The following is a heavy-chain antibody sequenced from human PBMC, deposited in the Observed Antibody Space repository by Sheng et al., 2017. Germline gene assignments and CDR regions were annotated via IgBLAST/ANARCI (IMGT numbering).Heavy chain of an antibody. Sequence: EVQLVESGGGLVQPGGSLRLSCAASGFTFSDYYMDWIRQAPGKGLEWVGRSRTKAQSYSTEYAASVKDRFIISRDDSENLLFLQMNSLKTEDTAMYYCARSTNNWSDWFDSWGQGTLVTVSS. CDR1: GFTFSDYY. D-gene: IGHD1-1*01. CDR2: SRTKAQSYST. J-gene: IGHJ5*01. V-gene: IGHV3-72*01. CDR3: ARSTNNWSDWFDS.